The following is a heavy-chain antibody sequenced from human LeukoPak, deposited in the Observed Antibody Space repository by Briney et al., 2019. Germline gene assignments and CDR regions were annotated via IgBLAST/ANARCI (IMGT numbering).Heavy chain of an antibody. CDR2: ISSGGSYI. CDR1: GFTFNSYR. Sequence: KPGGSLRLSCAASGFTFNSYRMNWVRQAPGKGLEWVSSISSGGSYIYYADSVKGRFTISRDNAKNSLYLQMNSLRAEDTAVYYCARDHYYDSGGYYSGSGGNWFDPWGQGTLVTVSS. J-gene: IGHJ5*02. D-gene: IGHD3-22*01. V-gene: IGHV3-21*04. CDR3: ARDHYYDSGGYYSGSGGNWFDP.